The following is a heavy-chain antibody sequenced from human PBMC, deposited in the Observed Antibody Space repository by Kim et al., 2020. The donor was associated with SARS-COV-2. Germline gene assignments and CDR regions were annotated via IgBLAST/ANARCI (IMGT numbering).Heavy chain of an antibody. CDR1: GFTFSDYY. Sequence: GGSLRLSCAASGFTFSDYYMSWIRQAPGKGLEWVSYISSSSSYTNYADSVKGRFTISRDNAKNSLYLQMNSLRAEDTAVYYCARDKSNRGYSGYPYWYFDLWGRGTLVTVSS. D-gene: IGHD5-12*01. CDR3: ARDKSNRGYSGYPYWYFDL. J-gene: IGHJ2*01. V-gene: IGHV3-11*06. CDR2: ISSSSSYT.